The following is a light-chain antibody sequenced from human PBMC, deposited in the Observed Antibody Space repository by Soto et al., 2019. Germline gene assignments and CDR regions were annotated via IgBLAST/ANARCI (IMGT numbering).Light chain of an antibody. CDR1: QSISSW. Sequence: DIQMTQSPSTLYASVEDRVTITCRASQSISSWLAWYQQKPGKAPKLLIYDASSLESGVPSRFSGSRSGTEFTLTISSLQPDDFATYYCQQYNSYTITFGQGTRLEIK. CDR3: QQYNSYTIT. V-gene: IGKV1-5*01. J-gene: IGKJ5*01. CDR2: DAS.